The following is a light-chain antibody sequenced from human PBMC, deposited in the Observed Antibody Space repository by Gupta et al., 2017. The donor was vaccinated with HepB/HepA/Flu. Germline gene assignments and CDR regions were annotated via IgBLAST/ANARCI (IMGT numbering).Light chain of an antibody. Sequence: EIVLTQSPATLSLSPGESATLSCRASQSVSSYLAWYQQKPGQAPRLLIYDASNRATGIPARFSGSGSGTEFTLTISSREPEDFAVYYCQQRSNWPRTFGQGTKVEIK. CDR2: DAS. CDR1: QSVSSY. V-gene: IGKV3-11*01. J-gene: IGKJ1*01. CDR3: QQRSNWPRT.